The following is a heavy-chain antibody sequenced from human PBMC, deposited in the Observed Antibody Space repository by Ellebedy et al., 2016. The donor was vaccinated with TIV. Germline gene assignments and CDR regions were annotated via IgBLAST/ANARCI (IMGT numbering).Heavy chain of an antibody. CDR3: ARHLRYYYGSGNEDWFDP. Sequence: MPGGSLRLSCTVSGGSISSSSYYWGWIRQPPGKGLEWIGSIYYSGSTYYNPSLKSRVTISVDTSKNQFSLKLSSVTAADTAVYYCARHLRYYYGSGNEDWFDPWGQGTLVTVSS. CDR1: GGSISSSSYY. J-gene: IGHJ5*02. D-gene: IGHD3-10*01. CDR2: IYYSGST. V-gene: IGHV4-39*01.